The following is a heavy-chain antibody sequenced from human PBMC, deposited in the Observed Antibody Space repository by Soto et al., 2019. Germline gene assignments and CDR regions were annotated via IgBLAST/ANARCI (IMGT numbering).Heavy chain of an antibody. D-gene: IGHD2-2*02. J-gene: IGHJ4*02. CDR3: ASFVYAIRGQDY. CDR2: ISSSSRTI. Sequence: EVQLVESGGGLVQPGGSLRLSCAASGFTFSSYSMNWVRQAPGKGLEWVSYISSSSRTIYYADSVKGRFTISRDNAKNSLYLQMNSLRDEDTAVYYCASFVYAIRGQDYWGQGTLVTVSS. V-gene: IGHV3-48*02. CDR1: GFTFSSYS.